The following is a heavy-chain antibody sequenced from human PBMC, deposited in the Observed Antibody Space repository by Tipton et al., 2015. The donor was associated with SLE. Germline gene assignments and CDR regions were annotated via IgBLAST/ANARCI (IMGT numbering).Heavy chain of an antibody. CDR3: ALGNPGGFLEWLSHHDAFDI. CDR1: GGSISSSNW. Sequence: SLRLSCAVSGGSISSSNWWSWIRQPPGKGLEWIGYIYYSGSTYYNPSLKSRVTISVDTSKNQFSLKLSSVTAADTAVYYCALGNPGGFLEWLSHHDAFDIWGQGTMVTVSS. J-gene: IGHJ3*02. D-gene: IGHD3-3*01. CDR2: IYYSGST. V-gene: IGHV4-4*02.